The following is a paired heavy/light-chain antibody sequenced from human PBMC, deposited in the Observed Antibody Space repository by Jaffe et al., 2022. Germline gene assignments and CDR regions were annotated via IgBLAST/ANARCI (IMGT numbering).Heavy chain of an antibody. J-gene: IGHJ4*02. CDR2: IIPILMSA. V-gene: IGHV1-69*01. CDR1: GGSFSTYT. Sequence: QVQLVQSGAEVKKPGSSVKVSCKASGGSFSTYTFIWVRQAPGQGLEWMGGIIPILMSATYAQSFRGRVTITADASTSTAYMELSSLGSEDTAVYYCASAFFSGSGTDTSKRSYFDYWDQGTLVTSKKYYFDSWGQGTLVTVSS. CDR3: ASAFFSGSGTDTSKRSYFDYWDQGTLVTSKKYYFDS. D-gene: IGHD3-9*01.
Light chain of an antibody. CDR2: AAS. Sequence: DIQLTQSPSFLSASVGDRVTITCRASQDISNYLAWYQQKSGKAPKLLIYAASSLHSGVPSRFSGSGSGTEFTLTISSLQPEDLATYYCQHLDIYPRVTFGPGTKVDIK. V-gene: IGKV1-9*01. J-gene: IGKJ3*01. CDR1: QDISNY. CDR3: QHLDIYPRVT.